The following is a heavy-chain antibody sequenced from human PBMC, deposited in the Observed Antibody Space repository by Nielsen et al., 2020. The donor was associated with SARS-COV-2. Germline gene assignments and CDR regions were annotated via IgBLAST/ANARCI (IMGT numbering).Heavy chain of an antibody. J-gene: IGHJ4*02. D-gene: IGHD6-13*01. V-gene: IGHV3-33*01. CDR1: GFTFSSYG. CDR3: ARDFGDISSSWDHD. CDR2: IWYDGSNK. Sequence: GESLKISCAASGFTFSSYGMHWVRQAPGKGLEWVAVIWYDGSNKYYAGSVKGRFTISRDNSKNTLYLQMNSLRAEDTAVYYCARDFGDISSSWDHDWGQGTLVTVSS.